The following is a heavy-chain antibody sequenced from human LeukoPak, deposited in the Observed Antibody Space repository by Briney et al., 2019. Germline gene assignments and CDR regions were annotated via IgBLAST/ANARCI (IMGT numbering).Heavy chain of an antibody. Sequence: GGSLRLSCAPSGFTFSRHGMHWVRQAPGKGLEWVAIISNDGSRKYYAHSVEGRFTISRDNSKNTLYLQMDSLRAEDTAVYYCAREFTIFGVVIQRYDAFDVWGQGTMVTVSS. J-gene: IGHJ3*01. CDR3: AREFTIFGVVIQRYDAFDV. D-gene: IGHD3-3*01. CDR1: GFTFSRHG. V-gene: IGHV3-30*03. CDR2: ISNDGSRK.